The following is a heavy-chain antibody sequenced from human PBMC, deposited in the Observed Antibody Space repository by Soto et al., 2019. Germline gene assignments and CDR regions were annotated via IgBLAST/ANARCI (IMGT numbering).Heavy chain of an antibody. CDR1: GGSISSGGYS. V-gene: IGHV4-30-2*01. CDR3: AREQICNVVKCSNWFDP. J-gene: IGHJ5*02. D-gene: IGHD2-8*01. Sequence: SETLSLTCAVSGGSISSGGYSWSWIRQPPGKGLEWIGEIFHTGSVNYNPSLKSRVTLSLDKSKNQFSLKLTSVTAADTAVYFCAREQICNVVKCSNWFDPWGQGTLVTVSS. CDR2: IFHTGSV.